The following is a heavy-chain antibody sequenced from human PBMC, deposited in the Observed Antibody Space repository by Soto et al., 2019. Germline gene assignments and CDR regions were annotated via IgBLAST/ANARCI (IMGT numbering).Heavy chain of an antibody. CDR3: SSDSYSSMVVVRFDY. V-gene: IGHV3-15*07. Sequence: GGSLRLSCAGSAFPSRHTWINLCRHVLGKGLEWVGRIKSRALGGTTDFAAPVRGRFAITRDDSRNVAYMQMNSLHTEDTAVYYCSSDSYSSMVVVRFDYRGQGSLDTVSS. CDR2: IKSRALGGTT. CDR1: AFPSRHTW. J-gene: IGHJ4*01. D-gene: IGHD2-15*01.